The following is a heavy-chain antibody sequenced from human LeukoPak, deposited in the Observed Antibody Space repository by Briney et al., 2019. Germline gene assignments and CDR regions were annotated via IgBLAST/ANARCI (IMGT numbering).Heavy chain of an antibody. Sequence: ASVKVSCRASGYTFTSYGISWVRQAPGQGLEWMGWISAYNGNTNYAQKLQGRVTMTTDTSTSTAYMELRSLRSDDTAVYYCARDNEYGGNSHFDYWGQGTLVTVSS. CDR2: ISAYNGNT. D-gene: IGHD4-23*01. CDR3: ARDNEYGGNSHFDY. V-gene: IGHV1-18*01. J-gene: IGHJ4*02. CDR1: GYTFTSYG.